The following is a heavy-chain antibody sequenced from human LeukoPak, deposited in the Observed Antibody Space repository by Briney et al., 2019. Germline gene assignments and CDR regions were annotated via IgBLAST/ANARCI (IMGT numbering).Heavy chain of an antibody. CDR3: ARFDDRKWLQLQNDY. V-gene: IGHV5-51*01. D-gene: IGHD5-24*01. CDR2: IYPGDSDT. Sequence: GESLKISCKGSGYSFTSYWIGCVRQMPGKGLEWMGIIYPGDSDTRYSPSFQGQVTISADKSISTAYLQWSSLKASDTAMYYCARFDDRKWLQLQNDYWGQGTLVTVSS. CDR1: GYSFTSYW. J-gene: IGHJ4*02.